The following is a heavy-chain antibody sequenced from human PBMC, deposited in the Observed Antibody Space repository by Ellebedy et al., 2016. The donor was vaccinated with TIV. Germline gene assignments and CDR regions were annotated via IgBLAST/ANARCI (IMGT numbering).Heavy chain of an antibody. CDR2: IYPGDSDT. J-gene: IGHJ4*02. Sequence: GESLKISCKGSGYSFTSYWIGWVRQMPGKGLEWMGIIYPGDSDTRYSPSFQGQVTISADKSITTAYLQLNTLKASDTAFYFCARHRAPHDYGAYGWIDFWGQGTLVTVSS. CDR3: ARHRAPHDYGAYGWIDF. V-gene: IGHV5-51*01. CDR1: GYSFTSYW. D-gene: IGHD4-17*01.